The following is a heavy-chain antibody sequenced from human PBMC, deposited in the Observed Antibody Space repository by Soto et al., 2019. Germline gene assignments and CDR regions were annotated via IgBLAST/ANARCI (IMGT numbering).Heavy chain of an antibody. CDR1: GFSLSNARMG. Sequence: QVTLKESGPVLVKPTEPLTLTCTVSGFSLSNARMGVSWIRQPPGKALEWLAHIFSNDQKSYRTSLKSRLTISKDTSKSQVVLTRTNMDPVDTATYYCARGPGITIFGVVTNSFDYWGQGTLVTVSS. CDR2: IFSNDQK. J-gene: IGHJ4*02. CDR3: ARGPGITIFGVVTNSFDY. V-gene: IGHV2-26*01. D-gene: IGHD3-3*01.